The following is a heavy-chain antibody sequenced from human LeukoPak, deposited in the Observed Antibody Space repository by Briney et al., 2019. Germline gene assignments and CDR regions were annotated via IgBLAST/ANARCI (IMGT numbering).Heavy chain of an antibody. V-gene: IGHV1-2*06. Sequence: APVKVSCKASGYIFTDYYIHWVQQAPGQGHEWMGRINPNSGGTNFAQKFQARVTMTSDTSISTAYMEVSGLESDDTAVYYCARARYCYTTSCPLDYWGQGTLVTVSS. CDR2: INPNSGGT. CDR1: GYIFTDYY. CDR3: ARARYCYTTSCPLDY. D-gene: IGHD2-2*01. J-gene: IGHJ4*02.